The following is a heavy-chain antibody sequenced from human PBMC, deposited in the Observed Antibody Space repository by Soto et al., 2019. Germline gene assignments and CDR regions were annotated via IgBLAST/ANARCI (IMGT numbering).Heavy chain of an antibody. J-gene: IGHJ3*01. D-gene: IGHD3-22*01. CDR1: GFSVSEKH. V-gene: IGHV3-66*01. Sequence: EEQLVESGGGLVQSGGSLRLSCAASGFSVSEKHMSWVRQAPGEGLEWVSTIYSTYGRSRTGYADSVEGRFTISRDKSKNTLSIQMTTLRAQDTAVYYSARADSSAIEVWGQGAMGIVSS. CDR3: ARADSSAIEV. CDR2: IYSTYGRSRT.